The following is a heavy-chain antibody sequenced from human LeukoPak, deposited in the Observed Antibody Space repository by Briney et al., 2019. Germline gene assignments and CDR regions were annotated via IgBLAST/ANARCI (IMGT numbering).Heavy chain of an antibody. CDR3: TKDAGPALDWFDP. Sequence: PGGALTLSCAASGFIFDAYGMAWVRQTPGKTLEWVSTISAGGGNTHYADSIKGRFTISRDNSRSILYLEMNSLRADDSAIYYCTKDAGPALDWFDPWGQGTRVTVSS. D-gene: IGHD1-14*01. J-gene: IGHJ5*02. CDR1: GFIFDAYG. V-gene: IGHV3-23*01. CDR2: ISAGGGNT.